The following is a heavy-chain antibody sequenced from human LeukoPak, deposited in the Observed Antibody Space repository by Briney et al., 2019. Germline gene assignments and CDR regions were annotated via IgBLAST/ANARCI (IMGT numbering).Heavy chain of an antibody. V-gene: IGHV3-23*01. CDR1: GFTYANYA. D-gene: IGHD2-8*02. CDR3: AKGDRGHCTGVKCYPFDY. CDR2: ITGTGGRGGI. Sequence: QAGGSLRLSCVASGFTYANYAVNWVRQAPGKRLEWVASITGTGGRGGIYYADSVKGRFTISRDNSKNTLFLQMSSLRAEDTAVYHCAKGDRGHCTGVKCYPFDYWGQGTVVTVSS. J-gene: IGHJ4*02.